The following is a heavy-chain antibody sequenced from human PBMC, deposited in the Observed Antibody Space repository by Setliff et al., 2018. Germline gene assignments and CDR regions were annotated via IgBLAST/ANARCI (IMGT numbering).Heavy chain of an antibody. CDR2: ISPSGGSA. Sequence: GASVKVSCKASGYSFTSYYIHWVRQAPGLGLEWMGIISPSGGSASYAQKFQGRVTMTRDTSTSTVYMELSSLRSEDTAVYYCAREFPYVDTGAYYFDYWGQGTLVPVSS. D-gene: IGHD5-18*01. V-gene: IGHV1-46*01. CDR3: AREFPYVDTGAYYFDY. J-gene: IGHJ4*02. CDR1: GYSFTSYY.